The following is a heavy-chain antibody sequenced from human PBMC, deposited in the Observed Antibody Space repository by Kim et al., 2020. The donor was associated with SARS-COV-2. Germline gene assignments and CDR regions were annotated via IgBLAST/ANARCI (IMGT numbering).Heavy chain of an antibody. Sequence: GESLKISCKGSGYSFTSYWIGWVRQMPGKGLEWMGIIYPGDSDTRYSPSFQGQVTISADKSISTAYLQWSSLKASDTAMYYCARHTEHDYGDYHYYYGMDVWGQGTTVTVSS. V-gene: IGHV5-51*01. D-gene: IGHD4-17*01. CDR2: IYPGDSDT. J-gene: IGHJ6*02. CDR1: GYSFTSYW. CDR3: ARHTEHDYGDYHYYYGMDV.